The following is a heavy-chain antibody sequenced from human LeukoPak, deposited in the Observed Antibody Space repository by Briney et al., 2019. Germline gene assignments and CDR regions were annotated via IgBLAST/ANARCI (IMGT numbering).Heavy chain of an antibody. CDR2: IRYDGSNK. D-gene: IGHD5-18*01. CDR3: AKDVDTVMDWANDAFDV. V-gene: IGHV3-30*02. CDR1: GFTFSSYG. Sequence: GGSLRLSCAASGFTFSSYGMRWVRQAPGKGLEWVAFIRYDGSNKYYADSVKGRFTISRDNSKNTLYLQMNSLRAEDTAVYYCAKDVDTVMDWANDAFDVWGQGTMVIVSS. J-gene: IGHJ3*01.